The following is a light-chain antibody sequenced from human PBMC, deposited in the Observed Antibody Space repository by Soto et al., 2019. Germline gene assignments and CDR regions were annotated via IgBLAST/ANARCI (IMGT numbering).Light chain of an antibody. CDR2: GAS. V-gene: IGKV3-20*01. CDR1: QSFSSSY. J-gene: IGKJ1*01. Sequence: EIVLTQSPGTLSLSPGERATLSCRASQSFSSSYLAWYQQKPGQAPRLLIYGASSRATGIPDRFSGSGSGTDFTLTISRLEPEDFAVYYFQQYGSSPDTFGQGTKVEIK. CDR3: QQYGSSPDT.